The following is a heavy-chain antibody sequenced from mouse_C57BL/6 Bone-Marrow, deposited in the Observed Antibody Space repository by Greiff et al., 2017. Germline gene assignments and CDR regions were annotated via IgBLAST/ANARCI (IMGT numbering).Heavy chain of an antibody. Sequence: QVQLQQPGAELVKPGASVKMSCKASGYTFTSYWITWVKQRPGQGLEWIGDIYPGSGSTNYNEKFKSKATLTVDTSSSTAYMQLSSLTSEDSAVYSGARGGGYSLAGFAYWGQGTLVTVSA. CDR2: IYPGSGST. J-gene: IGHJ3*01. V-gene: IGHV1-55*01. D-gene: IGHD2-3*01. CDR1: GYTFTSYW. CDR3: ARGGGYSLAGFAY.